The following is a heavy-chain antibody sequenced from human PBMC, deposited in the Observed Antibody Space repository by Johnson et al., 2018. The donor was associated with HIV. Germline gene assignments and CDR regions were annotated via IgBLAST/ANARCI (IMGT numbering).Heavy chain of an antibody. CDR1: GFIVSNSW. CDR2: IYRGGTT. CDR3: ARDTSDYYLWAFDI. Sequence: VQLVESGGGLIQPGGSLRLSCAASGFIVSNSWMTWVRQAPGKGLEWVSAIYRGGTTYYADSARGRFTISRDSSENTLYLDMNNLRIEDTAVYYCARDTSDYYLWAFDIWGQGTKVTVSS. J-gene: IGHJ3*02. D-gene: IGHD3-22*01. V-gene: IGHV3-53*01.